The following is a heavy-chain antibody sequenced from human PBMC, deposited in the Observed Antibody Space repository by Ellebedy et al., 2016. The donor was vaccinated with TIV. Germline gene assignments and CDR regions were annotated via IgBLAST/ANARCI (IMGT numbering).Heavy chain of an antibody. D-gene: IGHD6-25*01. Sequence: GESLKISCAASGFTFSGLTFSSFWMQWVRQPPGQGLVWVSRINADGSSTDYADSVKGRFTISRDNAKNTLYLQMNSLRAEDTAVYYCARGRERLGYYGMDVWGQGTTVTVSS. CDR3: ARGRERLGYYGMDV. J-gene: IGHJ6*02. CDR1: GFTFSGLTFSSFW. CDR2: INADGSST. V-gene: IGHV3-74*01.